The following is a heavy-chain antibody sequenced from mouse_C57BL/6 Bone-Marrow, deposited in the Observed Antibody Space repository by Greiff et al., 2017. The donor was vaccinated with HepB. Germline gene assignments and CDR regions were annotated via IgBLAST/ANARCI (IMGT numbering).Heavy chain of an antibody. V-gene: IGHV14-3*01. J-gene: IGHJ2*01. Sequence: EVKLVESVAELVRPGASVKLSCTASGFNIKNTYMHWVKQRPEQGLEWIGRIDPANGNTKYAPKFQGKATITADTSSTTAYLQLSSLTSEDTAIYYCARTGSIKNYFDYWGQGTTLTVSS. CDR2: IDPANGNT. CDR1: GFNIKNTY. D-gene: IGHD2-4*01. CDR3: ARTGSIKNYFDY.